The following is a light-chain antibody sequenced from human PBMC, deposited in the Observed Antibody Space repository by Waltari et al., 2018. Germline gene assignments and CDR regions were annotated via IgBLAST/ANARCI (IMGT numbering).Light chain of an antibody. V-gene: IGLV4-69*01. J-gene: IGLJ3*02. CDR2: VKSDGSH. Sequence: QQPEKGRCYLLRVKSDGSHTKGDEIPDRFSGSSSGAERYLIISSLQSEDEADYYCRTGGHGTWVFGGGTKLTVL. CDR3: RTGGHGTWV.